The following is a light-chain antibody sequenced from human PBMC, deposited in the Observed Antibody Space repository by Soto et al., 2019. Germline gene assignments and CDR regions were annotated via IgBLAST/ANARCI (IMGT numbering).Light chain of an antibody. J-gene: IGLJ2*01. CDR1: SSNIGAGYD. Sequence: QSVLTQPPSVSGAPGQRVTISCTGSSSNIGAGYDVHWYQQLPGTAPKLLIYGNNNRPSGVPDRFSGSKSGTSASLAITGLQAEDEADYYRQSYDGSLSGYVVFGGGTKVTVL. V-gene: IGLV1-40*01. CDR3: QSYDGSLSGYVV. CDR2: GNN.